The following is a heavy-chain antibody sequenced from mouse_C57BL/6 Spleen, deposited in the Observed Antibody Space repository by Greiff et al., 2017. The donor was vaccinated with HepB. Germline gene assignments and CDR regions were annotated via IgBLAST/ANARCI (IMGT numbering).Heavy chain of an antibody. V-gene: IGHV1-55*01. CDR3: ARVGEYYGSSLYWYFDV. CDR1: GYTFTSYW. J-gene: IGHJ1*03. D-gene: IGHD1-1*01. Sequence: VQLQQPGAELVKPGASVKMSCKASGYTFTSYWITWVKQRPGQGLEWIGDIYPGSGSTNYNEKFKSKATLTVDTSSSTAYMQLSSLTSEDSAVYYCARVGEYYGSSLYWYFDVWGTGTTVTVSS. CDR2: IYPGSGST.